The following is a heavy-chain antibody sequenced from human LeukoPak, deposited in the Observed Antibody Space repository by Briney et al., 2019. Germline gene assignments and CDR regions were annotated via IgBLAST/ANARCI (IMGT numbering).Heavy chain of an antibody. V-gene: IGHV3-30*18. CDR1: GFTFSSYG. Sequence: PGGSLRLSCAASGFTFSSYGMHWVCQAPGKGLEWVAVISYDGSNKYYADSVKGRFTISRDNSKNTLYLQMNSLRAEDTAVYYCAKDFSLEGLPDYWGQGTLVTVSS. J-gene: IGHJ4*02. D-gene: IGHD3-3*01. CDR3: AKDFSLEGLPDY. CDR2: ISYDGSNK.